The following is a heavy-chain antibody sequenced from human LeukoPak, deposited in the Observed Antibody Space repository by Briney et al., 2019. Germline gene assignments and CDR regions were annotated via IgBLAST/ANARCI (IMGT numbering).Heavy chain of an antibody. J-gene: IGHJ5*02. Sequence: GRSLRLSCAASGFTFSSYWMSWVRQAPGKGLEWVANIKQDGNEKYYVDSVKGRFTISRDNAKNSLYLQMNSLRAEDTAVYYCARDTGERSSEVSWFDPWGQGTLVTVSS. CDR2: IKQDGNEK. D-gene: IGHD3-10*01. CDR3: ARDTGERSSEVSWFDP. CDR1: GFTFSSYW. V-gene: IGHV3-7*01.